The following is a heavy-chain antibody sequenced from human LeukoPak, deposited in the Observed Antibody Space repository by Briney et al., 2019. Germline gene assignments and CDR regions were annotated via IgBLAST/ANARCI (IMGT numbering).Heavy chain of an antibody. CDR2: IRIKAYGGTT. Sequence: PGRSLRLSCTASGFTFGDYAMSWFRQAPRKGLEWVGFIRIKAYGGTTEYAASVSCRFTVSRDDSESIAYLQMNSLKTDDTAVYYCARDFSSNWYETTDYWGQGTLVTVSS. V-gene: IGHV3-49*03. D-gene: IGHD6-13*01. J-gene: IGHJ4*02. CDR3: ARDFSSNWYETTDY. CDR1: GFTFGDYA.